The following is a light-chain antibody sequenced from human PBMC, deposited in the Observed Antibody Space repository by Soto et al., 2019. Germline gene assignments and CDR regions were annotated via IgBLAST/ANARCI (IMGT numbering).Light chain of an antibody. V-gene: IGKV3-15*01. CDR2: GAS. J-gene: IGKJ1*01. Sequence: EIVMTQSPATLSTSPGVRATLSSQASQRVSISLTWYVQKVGQTPRPLIYGASTRDTGNPARFSGSGSGTEFTLSISSLQSEDFAVYYCQQYLNWPPKFGQGTKV. CDR1: QRVSIS. CDR3: QQYLNWPPK.